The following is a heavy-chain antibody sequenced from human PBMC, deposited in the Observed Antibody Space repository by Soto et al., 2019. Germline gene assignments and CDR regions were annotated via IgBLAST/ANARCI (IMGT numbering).Heavy chain of an antibody. CDR3: ARVVRADRAYGMDV. CDR2: IYYSGST. CDR1: GGSISSYY. D-gene: IGHD1-26*01. V-gene: IGHV4-59*01. J-gene: IGHJ6*02. Sequence: PSETLSLTCTVSGGSISSYYWSWIRKPPGKGLEWIGYIYYSGSTNYNPSLKSRVTISVDTSKNQFSLKLSSVTAADTAVYYCARVVRADRAYGMDVWGQGTTVTVSS.